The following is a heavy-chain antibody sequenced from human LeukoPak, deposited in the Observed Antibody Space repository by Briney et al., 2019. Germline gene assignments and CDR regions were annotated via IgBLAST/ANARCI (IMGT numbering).Heavy chain of an antibody. V-gene: IGHV3-64*01. CDR1: GFTFSNYT. Sequence: GGSLRLSCAASGFTFSNYTMHWVRQAPGTGLEYVSAISSNGGSTYYANSVKGRFTISRDNSKNTLYLQMGSLRAEDMAVYYCARSSSTTNYYYGMDVWGQGTTVTVSS. J-gene: IGHJ6*02. D-gene: IGHD2-2*01. CDR2: ISSNGGST. CDR3: ARSSSTTNYYYGMDV.